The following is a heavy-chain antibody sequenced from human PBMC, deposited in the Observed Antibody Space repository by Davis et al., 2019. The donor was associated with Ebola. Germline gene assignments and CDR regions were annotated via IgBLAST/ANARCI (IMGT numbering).Heavy chain of an antibody. CDR1: GGSFSGYY. CDR3: ARAPRKELRFLEWLLLFDFDY. Sequence: SETLSLTCAVYGGSFSGYYWSWIRQPPGKGLEWIGSIYYSGSTYYNPSLKSRVTISVDTSKNQFSLKLSSVTAADTAVYYCARAPRKELRFLEWLLLFDFDYWGQGTLVTVSS. D-gene: IGHD3-3*01. J-gene: IGHJ4*02. CDR2: IYYSGST. V-gene: IGHV4-34*01.